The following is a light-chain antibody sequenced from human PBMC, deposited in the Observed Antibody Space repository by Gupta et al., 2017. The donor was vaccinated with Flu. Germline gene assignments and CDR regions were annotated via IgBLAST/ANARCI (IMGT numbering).Light chain of an antibody. Sequence: EIVMTQSPATLSVSPGDKATLSCRASQSISSSVAWYQQRPGQAPRLLIYAASTRATGIPARFSGSRSGTEFTLTISSLQSEDFAVYYCHHYNNWPPLFTFGPGTKVEIK. V-gene: IGKV3-15*01. CDR1: QSISSS. J-gene: IGKJ3*01. CDR3: HHYNNWPPLFT. CDR2: AAS.